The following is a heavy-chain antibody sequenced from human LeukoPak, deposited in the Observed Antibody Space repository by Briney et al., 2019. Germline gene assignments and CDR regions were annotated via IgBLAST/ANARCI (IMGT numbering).Heavy chain of an antibody. CDR1: GFTFSSYA. V-gene: IGHV3-30-3*01. CDR3: ARSNYGDYLFDY. Sequence: RGSLRLSCAASGFTFSSYAMHWVRQAPGKGLEWVAVISYDGSNKYYADSVKGRFTISRDNSKNTLYLQMNSLRAEDTAVYYCARSNYGDYLFDYWGQGTLVTVSS. CDR2: ISYDGSNK. D-gene: IGHD4-17*01. J-gene: IGHJ4*02.